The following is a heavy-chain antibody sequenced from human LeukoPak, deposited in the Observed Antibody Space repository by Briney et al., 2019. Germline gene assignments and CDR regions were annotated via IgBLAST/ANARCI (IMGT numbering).Heavy chain of an antibody. Sequence: GGSLRLSCAASGFTFSGYWMSWVRQAPGKGLEWVANIKQDGSEKYYVDSVKGRFTISRDNAKNSLYLQMNSLRAEDTAVYYCASTHVSSSWADAFDIWGQGTMVTVSS. D-gene: IGHD6-13*01. V-gene: IGHV3-7*01. CDR2: IKQDGSEK. J-gene: IGHJ3*02. CDR1: GFTFSGYW. CDR3: ASTHVSSSWADAFDI.